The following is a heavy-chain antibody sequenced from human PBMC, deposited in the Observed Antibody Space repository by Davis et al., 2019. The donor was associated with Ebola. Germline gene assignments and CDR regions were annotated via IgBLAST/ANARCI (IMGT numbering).Heavy chain of an antibody. CDR3: ASPGNYDFWSGYPG. Sequence: GGSLRLSCAASGFTSSRHAMHWVRQAPGKALQWVAVISYDGSKKYYADSVKGRFTISRDNSKNTLYLQMNSLRAEDTAVYYCASPGNYDFWSGYPGWGQGTLVTVSS. CDR2: ISYDGSKK. CDR1: GFTSSRHA. V-gene: IGHV3-30-3*01. J-gene: IGHJ4*02. D-gene: IGHD3-3*01.